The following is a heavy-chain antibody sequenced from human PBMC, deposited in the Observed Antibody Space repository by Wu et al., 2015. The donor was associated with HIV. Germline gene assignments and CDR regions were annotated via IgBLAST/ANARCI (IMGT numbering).Heavy chain of an antibody. CDR2: MNPKSGSA. D-gene: IGHD1-26*01. J-gene: IGHJ1*01. CDR1: GYTFTSLN. Sequence: QVQLVQSGTVVQKPGTSVRVSCRVSGYTFTSLNINWIRHAPGRGLEWMGWMNPKSGSAGFGRDFQGRVSMTRNNSISTAYMELSGVTSDDTAIYYCARVGVLLTPHYLLVIFTNTWGQGHPCRRLL. CDR3: ARVGVLLTPHYLLVIFTNT. V-gene: IGHV1-8*02.